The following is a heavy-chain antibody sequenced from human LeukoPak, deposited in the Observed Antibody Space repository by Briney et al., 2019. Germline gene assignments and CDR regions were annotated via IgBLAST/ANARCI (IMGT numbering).Heavy chain of an antibody. V-gene: IGHV3-23*01. D-gene: IGHD1-26*01. CDR3: AKGGSGSYYFDY. J-gene: IGHJ4*02. CDR1: GFTFSSYA. CDR2: ISGSGGST. Sequence: GGSLSLSCAASGFTFSSYAMSWVRPAPGKGLEWVSAISGSGGSTYYAHAVKGRFTISRDNSKNTLYLQMNSLRAEDTAVYYCAKGGSGSYYFDYWGKGTLVTVAS.